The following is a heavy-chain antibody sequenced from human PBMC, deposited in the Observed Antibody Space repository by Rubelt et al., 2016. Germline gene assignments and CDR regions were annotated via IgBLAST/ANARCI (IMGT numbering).Heavy chain of an antibody. D-gene: IGHD6-19*01. CDR1: GGSISSYY. V-gene: IGHV4-59*01. CDR3: ARDGGSSGWYDY. CDR2: IYYSGGS. Sequence: GPGLVKPSETLSLTCTVSGGSISSYYWSWIRQPPGKGLEWIGNIYYSGGSNYKPSLKSRVTIAVDTSKNQFSLNLRSVTAADTAVYYCARDGGSSGWYDYWGQGTLVTVSS. J-gene: IGHJ4*02.